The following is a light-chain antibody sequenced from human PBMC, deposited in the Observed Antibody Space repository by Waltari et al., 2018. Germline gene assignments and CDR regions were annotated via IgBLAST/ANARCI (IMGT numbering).Light chain of an antibody. CDR2: GKA. CDR3: SARML. Sequence: SSELTQDPAVSVALGQTARFTCQGDSLRTSYASGDQVKPGQAPVLVIYGKAKRPSGIPDRISGHSSGTTSSLTITGAQAEDEADYYCSARMLFAGGTKVTVL. V-gene: IGLV3-19*01. CDR1: SLRTSY. J-gene: IGLJ3*02.